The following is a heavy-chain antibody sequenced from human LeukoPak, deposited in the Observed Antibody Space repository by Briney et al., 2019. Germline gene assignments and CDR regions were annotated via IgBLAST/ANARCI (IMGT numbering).Heavy chain of an antibody. CDR2: IWYDGSNK. CDR1: GFTFSSYG. Sequence: PGRSLRLSCAASGFTFSSYGMHWVRQAPGKGLEWVAVIWYDGSNKYYADSVKGRFTISRDNSKNTLYLQMNSLRAEDAAVYYCATQAVAGPWFDPWGQGTLVTVSS. CDR3: ATQAVAGPWFDP. J-gene: IGHJ5*02. D-gene: IGHD6-19*01. V-gene: IGHV3-33*01.